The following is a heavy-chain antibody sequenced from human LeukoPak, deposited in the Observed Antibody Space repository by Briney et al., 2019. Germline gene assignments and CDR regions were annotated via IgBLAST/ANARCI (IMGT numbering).Heavy chain of an antibody. V-gene: IGHV4-61*02. CDR2: VISSGTT. D-gene: IGHD3-10*01. J-gene: IGHJ4*02. CDR1: GCSISSDSYH. CDR3: ARGGWFGELFFDH. Sequence: SQTLSLTCSVSGCSISSDSYHWTWIRQPAGKGLEWIGRVISSGTTNYNPSLKSRATILVDTSKNQFSLKLNFVTAADTAVYYCARGGWFGELFFDHWGQGILVTVSS.